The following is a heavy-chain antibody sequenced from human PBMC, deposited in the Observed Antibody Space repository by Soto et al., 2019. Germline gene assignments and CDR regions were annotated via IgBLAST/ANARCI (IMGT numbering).Heavy chain of an antibody. J-gene: IGHJ6*02. Sequence: QVQLQESGAGLVKPSQTLSLTCTVSGGSIRSDDYYWNWIRQPPGKGLEWIAYIFYTGAAHYNPFLKSRVTISIDTSKNQFSLNLSSVTAADTAVYYCARIVQLPSAPYYYGMDLWGQGTTVTVSS. V-gene: IGHV4-30-4*01. CDR1: GGSIRSDDYY. CDR3: ARIVQLPSAPYYYGMDL. CDR2: IFYTGAA. D-gene: IGHD2-2*01.